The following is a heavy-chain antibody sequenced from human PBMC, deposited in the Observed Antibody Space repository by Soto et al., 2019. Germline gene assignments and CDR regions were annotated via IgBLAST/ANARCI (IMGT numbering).Heavy chain of an antibody. D-gene: IGHD3-22*01. J-gene: IGHJ3*02. CDR2: IYSGGST. V-gene: IGHV3-53*01. CDR3: AREGSDYDSSGYPDAFDI. CDR1: GFTVSSNY. Sequence: GGSLRLSCAASGFTVSSNYMSWVRQAPGKGLEWVSVIYSGGSTYYADSVKGRFTISRDNSKNTLYLQMNSLRAEDTAVYYCAREGSDYDSSGYPDAFDIWGQGTMVTVSS.